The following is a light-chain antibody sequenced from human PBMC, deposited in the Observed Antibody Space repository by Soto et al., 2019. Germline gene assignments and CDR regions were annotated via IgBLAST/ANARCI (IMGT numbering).Light chain of an antibody. Sequence: QAVVTQEPSLTVSPGGTVTLTCASSTGAVTSGYYPNWFQQKPGQAPRALIYEATNKHSWTPARFSGSLLGGKAALTLSGVQPEDEAEYYCLLYYGGAHLVFGGGNKLTVL. V-gene: IGLV7-43*01. J-gene: IGLJ2*01. CDR3: LLYYGGAHLV. CDR2: EAT. CDR1: TGAVTSGYY.